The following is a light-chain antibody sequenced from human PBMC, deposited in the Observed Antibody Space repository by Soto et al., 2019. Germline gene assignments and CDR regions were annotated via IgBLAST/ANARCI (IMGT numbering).Light chain of an antibody. V-gene: IGLV2-14*01. CDR3: SSYTSSSTVV. CDR1: SSDVGAYNY. CDR2: EVS. J-gene: IGLJ2*01. Sequence: QSALTQPASVSGSPGQAITISCTGTSSDVGAYNYVSWYQQHPGKAPKLIISEVSNRPSGVSNRFSGSKSGNTDSLTISGLQAEDEADYYCSSYTSSSTVVFGGGTQLTVL.